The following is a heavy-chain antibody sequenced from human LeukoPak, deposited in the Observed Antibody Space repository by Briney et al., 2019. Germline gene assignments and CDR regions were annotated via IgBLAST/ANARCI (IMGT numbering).Heavy chain of an antibody. Sequence: GGSLRLSCAASGFTFSISAMSWVRQAPGKGLEWVSGISDSGGTFYADSVKGRFTISRDNSKNILYLQMNSLRADDTAVYYCAKVSESNYDILTGYYTPYYFDYWGQGTLVTVSS. CDR2: ISDSGGT. CDR3: AKVSESNYDILTGYYTPYYFDY. J-gene: IGHJ4*02. D-gene: IGHD3-9*01. V-gene: IGHV3-23*01. CDR1: GFTFSISA.